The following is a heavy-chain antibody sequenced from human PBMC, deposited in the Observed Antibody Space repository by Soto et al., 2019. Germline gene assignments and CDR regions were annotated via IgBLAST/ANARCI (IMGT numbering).Heavy chain of an antibody. CDR1: GYSFTSYW. J-gene: IGHJ5*02. D-gene: IGHD2-21*02. V-gene: IGHV5-10-1*01. Sequence: GESLKISCKGSGYSFTSYWISWVRQMPGKALECLGRIQRSDSDTIYSSSFQVNVTISADKSISTGYLQWSSLKASDTAMYYCARDPYCGGDCFWFYPCRRGSRVT. CDR3: ARDPYCGGDCFWFYP. CDR2: IQRSDSDT.